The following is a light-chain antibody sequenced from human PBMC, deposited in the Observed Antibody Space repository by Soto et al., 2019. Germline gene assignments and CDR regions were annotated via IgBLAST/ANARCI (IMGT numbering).Light chain of an antibody. CDR1: QSVSTS. CDR3: QVRDVWPT. J-gene: IGKJ1*01. Sequence: IVLTQSPATLSLSPGERAALSCRASQSVSTSLAWYQHKPGQAPRLIIYDASKRAPCIPARFSGSGSGTDFTLTISSPEPEDFAVYYCQVRDVWPTFGQGTKVEIK. CDR2: DAS. V-gene: IGKV3-11*01.